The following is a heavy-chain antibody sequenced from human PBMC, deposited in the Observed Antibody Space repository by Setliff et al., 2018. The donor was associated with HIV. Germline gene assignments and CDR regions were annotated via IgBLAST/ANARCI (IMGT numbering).Heavy chain of an antibody. CDR2: INEDGNKK. J-gene: IGHJ3*02. D-gene: IGHD3-22*01. V-gene: IGHV3-7*03. Sequence: GGSLRLSCATSRFSFSTFWMTWVRQAPGKGLEWIANINEDGNKKYHAGSVKGRFTISRDNAKNSLYLQMNSLRAEDTALFYCARGRRLFGAFDIWGQGTMVTVSS. CDR1: RFSFSTFW. CDR3: ARGRRLFGAFDI.